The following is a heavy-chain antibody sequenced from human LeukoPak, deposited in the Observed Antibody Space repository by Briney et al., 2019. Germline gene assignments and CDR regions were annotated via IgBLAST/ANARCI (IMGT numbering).Heavy chain of an antibody. V-gene: IGHV3-23*01. CDR2: ISGSGGST. CDR3: AKTDLTIAARPLDY. J-gene: IGHJ4*02. D-gene: IGHD6-6*01. Sequence: PGGSLRLSCAGSGFTFSNYAVSWVRQAPGKGLEWVSAISGSGGSTYYADSVKGRFTISRDNSKNTLYLQMNSLRADDTAVYYCAKTDLTIAARPLDYWGQGTLVTVSS. CDR1: GFTFSNYA.